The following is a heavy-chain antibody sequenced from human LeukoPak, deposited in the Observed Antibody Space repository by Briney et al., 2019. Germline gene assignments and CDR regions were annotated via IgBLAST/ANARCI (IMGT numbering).Heavy chain of an antibody. V-gene: IGHV1-2*02. CDR2: INPKSGGT. Sequence: ASVKVSCKASGYSFTGHYMHWVRQAPGQGLEWMGWINPKSGGTNYAQKFQGRVTMTRDTSISTAYMDMSSLRSDDTAVFYCARNLWFGESSDAFDMWGQGTMVTVSS. D-gene: IGHD3-10*01. CDR1: GYSFTGHY. J-gene: IGHJ3*02. CDR3: ARNLWFGESSDAFDM.